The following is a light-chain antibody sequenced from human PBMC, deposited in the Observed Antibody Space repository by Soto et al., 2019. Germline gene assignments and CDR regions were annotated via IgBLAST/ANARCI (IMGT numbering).Light chain of an antibody. CDR1: SSDVGSYNH. CDR2: EVT. CDR3: SSYTSSSTYV. V-gene: IGLV2-14*01. Sequence: QSVLTQPASVSGSPGQSITISCTGTSSDVGSYNHVSWYQHHPGTAPKLLIYEVTNRPSGASNPFSGSKSGNTASLTISGLQAEDEADYYCSSYTSSSTYVFGSGTKVTVL. J-gene: IGLJ1*01.